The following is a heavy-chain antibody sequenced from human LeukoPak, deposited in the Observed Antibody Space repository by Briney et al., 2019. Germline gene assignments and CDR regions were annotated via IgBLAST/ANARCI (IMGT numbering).Heavy chain of an antibody. CDR3: ARVLPGYYYYYYGIDV. Sequence: SETLSLTCTVSGGSISSYYWSWIRQPPGKGLEWIGYIYYSGSTNYNPSLKSRVTISVDTSKNQFSLKLSSVTAADTAVYYCARVLPGYYYYYYGIDVWGQGTTVTVSS. CDR2: IYYSGST. CDR1: GGSISSYY. J-gene: IGHJ6*02. V-gene: IGHV4-59*01.